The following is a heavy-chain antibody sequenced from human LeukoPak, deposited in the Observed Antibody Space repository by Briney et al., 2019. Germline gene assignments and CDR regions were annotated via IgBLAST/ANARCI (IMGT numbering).Heavy chain of an antibody. D-gene: IGHD6-19*01. V-gene: IGHV3-23*01. CDR1: GFTFANYA. CDR3: AGFQWLDENWFDP. CDR2: VSGSAGST. J-gene: IGHJ5*02. Sequence: GGSLRLSCTASGFTFANYAMTWVRQAPGKGLEWVSTVSGSAGSTYYADSVKGRFTISRDNSKNTLYLQMNSLRAEDTAVYYCAGFQWLDENWFDPWGQGTLVTVSS.